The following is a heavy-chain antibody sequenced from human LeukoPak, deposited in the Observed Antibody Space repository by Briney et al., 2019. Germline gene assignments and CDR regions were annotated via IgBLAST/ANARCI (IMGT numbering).Heavy chain of an antibody. CDR3: ARAARGNAMDV. J-gene: IGHJ6*02. V-gene: IGHV6-1*01. Sequence: SQTLSLTCAISGDSVSSNSPTWIWIRQSPSRGLEWLGRTYYRSKWYSDYAEPMKSRISINADTSKNQFSLQLNSVTPEDTAVYYCARAARGNAMDVWGQGTTVTVSS. CDR1: GDSVSSNSPT. CDR2: TYYRSKWYS.